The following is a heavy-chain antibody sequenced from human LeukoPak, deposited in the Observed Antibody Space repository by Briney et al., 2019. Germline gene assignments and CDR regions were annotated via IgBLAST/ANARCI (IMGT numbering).Heavy chain of an antibody. D-gene: IGHD2-2*02. V-gene: IGHV4-34*01. Sequence: PSETLSLTCAVYGGSFSGYYWSWIRQPPGKGLEWIGEINHSGSTSYNPSLKSRVTISVDTSKNQFSLKLSSVTAADTAVYYCARKVVVVPAAIRRRGAYYGMDVWGQGTTVTVSS. CDR1: GGSFSGYY. CDR2: INHSGST. CDR3: ARKVVVVPAAIRRRGAYYGMDV. J-gene: IGHJ6*02.